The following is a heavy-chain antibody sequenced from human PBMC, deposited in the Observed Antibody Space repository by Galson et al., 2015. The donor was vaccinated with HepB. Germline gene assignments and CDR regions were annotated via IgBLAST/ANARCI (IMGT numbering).Heavy chain of an antibody. CDR3: ARELYKVINTQFDY. J-gene: IGHJ4*01. V-gene: IGHV3-74*03. CDR2: INSDGSIT. D-gene: IGHD3-10*01. CDR1: GFTFSSYW. Sequence: SLRLSCAAPGFTFSSYWMHWVRQTPGKGLEWVSRINSDGSITMYADSVKGRFTISRDNAKNTLYLQMHSLRAEDTAVYYCARELYKVINTQFDYWGHGSLVTVFS.